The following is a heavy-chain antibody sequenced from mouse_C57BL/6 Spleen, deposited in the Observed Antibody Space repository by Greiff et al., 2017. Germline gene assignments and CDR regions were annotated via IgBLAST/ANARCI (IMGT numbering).Heavy chain of an antibody. CDR3: TRSLDGYYVDY. CDR1: GYTFTDYE. CDR2: IDPETGGT. J-gene: IGHJ2*01. Sequence: QVQLKQSGAELVRPGDSVTLSCKASGYTFTDYEMHWVKQTPVHGLEWIGAIDPETGGTAYNQKFKGKAILTADKSSSTAYMELRSLTSEDSAVYYCTRSLDGYYVDYWGQGTTLTVSS. V-gene: IGHV1-15*01. D-gene: IGHD2-3*01.